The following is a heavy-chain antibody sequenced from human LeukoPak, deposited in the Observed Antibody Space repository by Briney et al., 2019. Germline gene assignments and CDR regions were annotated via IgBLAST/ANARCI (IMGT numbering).Heavy chain of an antibody. Sequence: PGGSLRLSCAASGFTFSSYAMHWVRQAPGKGLEYVSAISSNGGSTYYANSVKGRFTISRYNSKNTLYRQMGSLRAEDMAVYYCAREKLWFGELLYSSYFDYWGQGTLVTVSS. CDR3: AREKLWFGELLYSSYFDY. CDR1: GFTFSSYA. CDR2: ISSNGGST. D-gene: IGHD3-10*01. V-gene: IGHV3-64*01. J-gene: IGHJ4*02.